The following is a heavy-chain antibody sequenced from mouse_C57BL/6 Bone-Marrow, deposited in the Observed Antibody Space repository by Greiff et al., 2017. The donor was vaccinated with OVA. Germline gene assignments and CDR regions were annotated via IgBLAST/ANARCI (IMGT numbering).Heavy chain of an antibody. D-gene: IGHD2-3*01. CDR3: ARAKLRWFYWYFDV. CDR2: IYPRSGNT. Sequence: VQLQQSGAELARPGASVKLSCKASGYTFTSYGISWVKQRTGQGLEWIGEIYPRSGNTYYNEKFKGKATLTADKSSSTAYMELRSLTSEDSAVYFCARAKLRWFYWYFDVWGTGTTVTVSS. J-gene: IGHJ1*03. V-gene: IGHV1-81*01. CDR1: GYTFTSYG.